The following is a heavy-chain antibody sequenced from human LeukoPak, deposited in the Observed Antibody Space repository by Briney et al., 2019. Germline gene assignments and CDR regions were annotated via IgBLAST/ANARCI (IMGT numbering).Heavy chain of an antibody. CDR3: ARDGQPYSSGWNWFDP. Sequence: GGSLRLSCAASGFTFSSYEMNWVRQAPGKGLEWVSYISSSGSTIYCADSVKGRFTISRDNAKNSLYLQMISLRAKDTAVYYCARDGQPYSSGWNWFDPWGQGTLVTVSS. CDR2: ISSSGSTI. D-gene: IGHD6-19*01. V-gene: IGHV3-48*03. J-gene: IGHJ5*02. CDR1: GFTFSSYE.